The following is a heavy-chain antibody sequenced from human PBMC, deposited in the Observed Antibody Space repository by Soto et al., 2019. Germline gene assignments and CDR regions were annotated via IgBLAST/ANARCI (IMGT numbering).Heavy chain of an antibody. CDR3: ARDLATVTRHGMDV. J-gene: IGHJ6*02. CDR2: IYSGGST. CDR1: GFTVSSNY. Sequence: PGGSLRLSCAASGFTVSSNYMSWVRQAPGKGLEWVSVIYSGGSTYYADSVKGRFTISRDNSKNTLYLQMNSLRAEDAAVYYCARDLATVTRHGMDVWGQGTTVTVSS. V-gene: IGHV3-53*01. D-gene: IGHD4-17*01.